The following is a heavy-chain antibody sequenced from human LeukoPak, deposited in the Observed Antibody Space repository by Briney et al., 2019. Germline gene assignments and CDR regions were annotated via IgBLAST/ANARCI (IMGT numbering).Heavy chain of an antibody. Sequence: SETLSLTCTVSGGSISSGDYYWRWLRQPPGTGLEWIGYIYYSGRTHYNPSLKSRVTISVDTSKNQFSLKLSSVTAADTAVYYCAREVDYGDHGWFDPWGQGTLGTVSS. J-gene: IGHJ5*02. CDR3: AREVDYGDHGWFDP. CDR1: GGSISSGDYY. V-gene: IGHV4-30-4*01. CDR2: IYYSGRT. D-gene: IGHD4-17*01.